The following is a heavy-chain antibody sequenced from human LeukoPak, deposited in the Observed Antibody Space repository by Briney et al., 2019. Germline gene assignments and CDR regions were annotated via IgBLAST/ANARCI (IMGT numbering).Heavy chain of an antibody. Sequence: GGSLRLSCAASGFTFSSYWMSWVRQAPGKGLEWVANIKQDGSVKYYVDSVKGRFTISRDNAENSLYLQMNSLRAEDTAVYHCARVAGATAYYYFDYWGQGTLVTVSS. J-gene: IGHJ4*02. D-gene: IGHD5-12*01. CDR1: GFTFSSYW. CDR3: ARVAGATAYYYFDY. CDR2: IKQDGSVK. V-gene: IGHV3-7*01.